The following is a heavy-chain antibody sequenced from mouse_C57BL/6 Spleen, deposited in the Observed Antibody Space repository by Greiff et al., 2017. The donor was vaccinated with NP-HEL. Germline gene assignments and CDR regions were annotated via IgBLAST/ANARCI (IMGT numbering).Heavy chain of an antibody. V-gene: IGHV1-53*01. CDR1: GYTFTSYW. Sequence: QVQLQQPGTELVKPGASVKLSCTASGYTFTSYWMHWVKQRPGQGLEWIGNINPSNGGTNYNEKFKSKATLTVDKSSSTAYMQLSSLTSEDSAVYYCARGDYYSNYYYAMDYWGQGTSVTVSS. J-gene: IGHJ4*01. D-gene: IGHD2-5*01. CDR2: INPSNGGT. CDR3: ARGDYYSNYYYAMDY.